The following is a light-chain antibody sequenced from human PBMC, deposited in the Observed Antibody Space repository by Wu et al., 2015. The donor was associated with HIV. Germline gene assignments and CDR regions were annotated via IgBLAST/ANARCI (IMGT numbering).Light chain of an antibody. J-gene: IGKJ2*03. CDR2: DAS. CDR1: ESVDSH. Sequence: EFVLTQSPVTLSLSPGERATLSCRASESVDSHLAWYQQKPGQAPRLLIYDASNRATGIPARFSGSGSGTDFTLTISSLEPEDFAVYYCQQRSNWPPYSFGQGTKLEIK. CDR3: QQRSNWPPYS. V-gene: IGKV3-11*01.